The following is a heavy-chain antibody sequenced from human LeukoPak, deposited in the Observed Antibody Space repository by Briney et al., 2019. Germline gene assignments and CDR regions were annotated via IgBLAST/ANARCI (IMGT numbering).Heavy chain of an antibody. J-gene: IGHJ6*02. Sequence: SETLSLTCTVSGGSISSYYWSWIRQPPGKGLEWFGYIYYSGSTNYNPSLKSRVTISVDTSKNQFSLKLSSVTAADTAVYCCARDNWNYGSSMDVWGQGTTVTVSS. D-gene: IGHD1-7*01. CDR1: GGSISSYY. V-gene: IGHV4-59*01. CDR2: IYYSGST. CDR3: ARDNWNYGSSMDV.